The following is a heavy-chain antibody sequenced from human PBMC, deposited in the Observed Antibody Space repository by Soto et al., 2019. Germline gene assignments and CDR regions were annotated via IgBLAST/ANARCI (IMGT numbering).Heavy chain of an antibody. CDR2: IIPIFGTA. V-gene: IGHV1-69*06. D-gene: IGHD6-13*01. J-gene: IGHJ4*02. CDR1: GGTFSSYA. Sequence: QVQLVQSGAEVKKPGSSVKVSCKASGGTFSSYAISWVRQAPGQGLEWMGGIIPIFGTANYAQKFQGRVTINADKSTSTDDMELSSLRSEDTAVYYCARQSSSCHAPFDYWGQGTMVTVSS. CDR3: ARQSSSCHAPFDY.